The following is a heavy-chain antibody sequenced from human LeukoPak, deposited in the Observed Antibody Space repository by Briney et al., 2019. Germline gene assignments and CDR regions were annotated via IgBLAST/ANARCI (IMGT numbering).Heavy chain of an antibody. CDR2: IYYSGST. Sequence: SETLSLTCAVYGGSFSGYYWSWIRQPPGKGLEWIGSIYYSGSTYYNPSLKSRVTISVDTSKNQFSLKLSSVTAADTAVYYCARHSLGSSSPAGPYYYYGMDVWGQGTTVTVSS. D-gene: IGHD6-6*01. J-gene: IGHJ6*02. V-gene: IGHV4-34*01. CDR1: GGSFSGYY. CDR3: ARHSLGSSSPAGPYYYYGMDV.